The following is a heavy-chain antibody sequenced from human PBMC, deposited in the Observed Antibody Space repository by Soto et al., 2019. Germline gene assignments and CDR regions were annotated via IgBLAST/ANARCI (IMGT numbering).Heavy chain of an antibody. V-gene: IGHV3-48*03. D-gene: IGHD2-8*02. CDR3: VKEYCTGGTCFAAFDL. J-gene: IGHJ3*01. CDR1: GFIFSDYE. Sequence: EAELVESGGGLVQPGGSLTLSCAASGFIFSDYEVDWVRQAPGRGPEWISYISDGGTTIYYAASVKGRFTISRDDAKKSLYLLMNNLRVDDTAIYFCVKEYCTGGTCFAAFDLWGQGTVVTVSS. CDR2: ISDGGTTI.